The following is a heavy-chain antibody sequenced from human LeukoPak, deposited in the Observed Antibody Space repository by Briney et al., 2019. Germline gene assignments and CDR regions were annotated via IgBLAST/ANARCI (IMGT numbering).Heavy chain of an antibody. CDR2: ISFVGSNK. J-gene: IGHJ4*02. D-gene: IGHD2-21*02. Sequence: GGSLRLFCAASGFTLSSSAMQWVRQAPGGGLGWVAVISFVGSNKHYPYSVKGRFNISRDNSKNTLYLQMISLRAEDTAVYYCARDQGDIVVVTAMALDYWGQGTLVTVSS. CDR1: GFTLSSSA. CDR3: ARDQGDIVVVTAMALDY. V-gene: IGHV3-30-3*01.